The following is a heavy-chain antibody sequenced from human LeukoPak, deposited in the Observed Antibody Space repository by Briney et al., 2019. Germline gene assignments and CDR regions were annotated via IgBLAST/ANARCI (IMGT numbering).Heavy chain of an antibody. D-gene: IGHD6-19*01. V-gene: IGHV4-59*11. CDR1: GGSINSHY. CDR3: ARGGWSHDY. J-gene: IGHJ4*02. CDR2: IYYSGNT. Sequence: SETLSLTCAVSGGSINSHYWSWIRQPPGKGLERIGYIYYSGNTNYNPSLKSRVTISVDTSKNQFSLKLNSVTAADTAVYYCARGGWSHDYWGQGTLVTVSS.